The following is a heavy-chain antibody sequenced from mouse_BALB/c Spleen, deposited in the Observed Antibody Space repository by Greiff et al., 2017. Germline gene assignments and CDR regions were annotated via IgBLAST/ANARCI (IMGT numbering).Heavy chain of an antibody. D-gene: IGHD2-10*02. CDR1: GYTFTDYA. Sequence: VQLQQSGAELVRPGVSVKISCKGSGYTFTDYAMHWVKQSHAKSLEWIGVISTYYGDASYNQKFKGKATMTVDKSSSTAYMELARLTSEDSAIYYCARGYERAMDYWGQGTSVTVSS. CDR2: ISTYYGDA. J-gene: IGHJ4*01. V-gene: IGHV1S137*01. CDR3: ARGYERAMDY.